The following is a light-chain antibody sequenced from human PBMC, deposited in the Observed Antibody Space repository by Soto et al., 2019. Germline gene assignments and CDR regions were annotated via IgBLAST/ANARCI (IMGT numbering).Light chain of an antibody. CDR1: QSVSSSY. CDR3: QHYNNWPMYT. V-gene: IGKV3-20*01. Sequence: EIVLTQSPGTLSLSPGERATLSCRASQSVSSSYLAWYQHKPGQAPRLLIYGASTRATGIPDRFSGSGSGTDSTLTISRLEPEDFAVYYCQHYNNWPMYTFGQGTKLEIK. J-gene: IGKJ2*01. CDR2: GAS.